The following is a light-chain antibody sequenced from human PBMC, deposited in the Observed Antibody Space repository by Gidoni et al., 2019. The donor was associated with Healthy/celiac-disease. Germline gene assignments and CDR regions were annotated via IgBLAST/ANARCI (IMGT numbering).Light chain of an antibody. Sequence: DIQMTQSPSSLSASVGDRVTIPCRASQSISSYLNWYQQKPGKAPKLLIYAASSLQSGVPSGFSVSGSGTDFTLTISSLQPEEFATYYCQQSYSTPLTFGGGTKVEIK. CDR2: AAS. CDR1: QSISSY. CDR3: QQSYSTPLT. V-gene: IGKV1-39*01. J-gene: IGKJ4*01.